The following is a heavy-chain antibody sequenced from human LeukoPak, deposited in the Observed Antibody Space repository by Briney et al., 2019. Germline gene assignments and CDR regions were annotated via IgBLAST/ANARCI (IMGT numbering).Heavy chain of an antibody. CDR2: ISTGTGYI. Sequence: GGSLRLSCAASGFTFSSYSMSWVRQAPGKGLEWVSSISTGTGYIYYADSVRGRFTISRDNAKNSLYLEMNSLRAEDTAVYYCARPPSYSSSWPFDLWGRGTLVSVSS. V-gene: IGHV3-21*01. CDR3: ARPPSYSSSWPFDL. J-gene: IGHJ2*01. D-gene: IGHD6-13*01. CDR1: GFTFSSYS.